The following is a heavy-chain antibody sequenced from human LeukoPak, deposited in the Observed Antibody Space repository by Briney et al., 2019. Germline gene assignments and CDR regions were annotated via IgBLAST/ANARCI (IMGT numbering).Heavy chain of an antibody. V-gene: IGHV1-69*04. J-gene: IGHJ6*02. CDR1: GGTFSSYA. CDR3: ARDNRPGYCSGGSCYPGYYYYGMDV. D-gene: IGHD2-15*01. CDR2: IIPILGIA. Sequence: SVKVSCKASGGTFSSYAISWVRQAPGQGLEWMGRIIPILGIANYAQKFQGRVTITADKSTSTAYMELSSLRSEDTAVYYCARDNRPGYCSGGSCYPGYYYYGMDVWGQGTTVTVSS.